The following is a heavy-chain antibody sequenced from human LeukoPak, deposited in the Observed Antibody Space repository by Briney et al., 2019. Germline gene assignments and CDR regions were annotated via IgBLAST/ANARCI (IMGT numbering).Heavy chain of an antibody. CDR1: GGSFSGYY. CDR3: VSSPVGATDY. CDR2: INHSGST. Sequence: SETLSLTCAVYGGSFSGYYWSWIRQPPGKGLEWIGEINHSGSTNYNPSLKSRVTISVDTSKNQFSLKLSSVTAADTAVYYCVSSPVGATDYWGQGTLVTVSS. J-gene: IGHJ4*02. D-gene: IGHD1-26*01. V-gene: IGHV4-34*01.